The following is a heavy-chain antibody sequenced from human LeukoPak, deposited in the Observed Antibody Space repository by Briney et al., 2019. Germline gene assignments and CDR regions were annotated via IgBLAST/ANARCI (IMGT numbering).Heavy chain of an antibody. D-gene: IGHD3-9*01. V-gene: IGHV1-18*01. Sequence: ASVKVSCKASGYTFTSYGISWARQAPGQGLEWMGWISAYNGNTNYAQKLQGRVTMTTDTSTSTAYMELRSLRSDDTAVYYCARVGYYDILTGYFYYYYGMDVWGRGTTVTVSS. CDR3: ARVGYYDILTGYFYYYYGMDV. CDR1: GYTFTSYG. J-gene: IGHJ6*02. CDR2: ISAYNGNT.